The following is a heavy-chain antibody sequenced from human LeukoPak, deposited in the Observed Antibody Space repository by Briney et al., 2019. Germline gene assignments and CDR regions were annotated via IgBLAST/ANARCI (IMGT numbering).Heavy chain of an antibody. D-gene: IGHD4-17*01. CDR1: GGTFSSYT. CDR2: FILILGIA. Sequence: ASVKVSCKASGGTFSSYTISWVRHAPGQGLGWMGRFILILGIANYAQKFQGRVTITADKSTSTAYMELSSLRSEDTAVYYCARSAYGDYPAAAFDIWGQGTMVTVSS. V-gene: IGHV1-69*02. J-gene: IGHJ3*02. CDR3: ARSAYGDYPAAAFDI.